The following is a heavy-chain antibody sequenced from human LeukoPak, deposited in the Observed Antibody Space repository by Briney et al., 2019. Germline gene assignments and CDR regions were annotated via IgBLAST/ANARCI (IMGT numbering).Heavy chain of an antibody. CDR1: GGSISSYF. J-gene: IGHJ4*02. CDR2: IYTSGST. CDR3: ARAGDSSGYEYYFDY. D-gene: IGHD3-22*01. V-gene: IGHV4-4*07. Sequence: PSETLSLTCTVSGGSISSYFWTWIRQPAGKGLEWIRRIYTSGSTNYNPSLKSRVTMSVDTSKNQFSLKLSSVTAADTAVYYCARAGDSSGYEYYFDYWGQGTLVTVSS.